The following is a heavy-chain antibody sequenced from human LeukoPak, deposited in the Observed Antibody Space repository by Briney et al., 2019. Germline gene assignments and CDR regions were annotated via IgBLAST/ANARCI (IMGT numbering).Heavy chain of an antibody. V-gene: IGHV4-39*07. J-gene: IGHJ4*02. CDR1: GGSISSSSYY. Sequence: SETLSLTCTVSGGSISSSSYYWGWIRQPPGKGLEWIGSIYYSGSTYYNPSLKSRVTISVDTSKNQFSLKLSSVTAADTAVYYCARGYCSGGNCYWFDYWGQGTLVAVSS. CDR3: ARGYCSGGNCYWFDY. D-gene: IGHD2-15*01. CDR2: IYYSGST.